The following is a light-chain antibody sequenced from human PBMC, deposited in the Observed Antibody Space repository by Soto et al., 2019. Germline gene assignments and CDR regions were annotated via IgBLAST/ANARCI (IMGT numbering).Light chain of an antibody. J-gene: IGKJ1*01. Sequence: EIVLTESPGTLSLSPGERATLSCRASQSVSSSYLAWYQQKPGQAPRLLIYGASSRATGIPDRFSGSGSGTDFTLTISRLEPEDFAMYYCQQYSDSPPTFGQGTKVDIK. V-gene: IGKV3-20*01. CDR1: QSVSSSY. CDR3: QQYSDSPPT. CDR2: GAS.